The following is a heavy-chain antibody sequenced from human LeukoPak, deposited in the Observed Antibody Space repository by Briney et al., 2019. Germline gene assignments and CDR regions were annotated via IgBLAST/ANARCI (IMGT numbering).Heavy chain of an antibody. J-gene: IGHJ6*02. CDR3: ARDSQWLDYYGMDV. CDR1: GFTFSSYA. CDR2: ISGSGGST. Sequence: PGGSLRLSCAPSGFTFSSYAMSWVRQAPGKGLEWVSAISGSGGSTYYADSVKGRFTISRDNSKNTLYLQMNSLRAEDTAVYYCARDSQWLDYYGMDVWGQGTTVTVSS. V-gene: IGHV3-23*01. D-gene: IGHD6-19*01.